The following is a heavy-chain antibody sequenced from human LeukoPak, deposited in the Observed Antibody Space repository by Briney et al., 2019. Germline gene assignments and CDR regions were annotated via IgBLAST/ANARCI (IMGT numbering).Heavy chain of an antibody. CDR3: ARADSDYDSSGYYSRWAYYFDY. D-gene: IGHD3-22*01. CDR2: IYYSGST. CDR1: GGSISSYY. J-gene: IGHJ4*02. V-gene: IGHV4-59*12. Sequence: SETLSLTCTVSGGSISSYYWSWIRQPPGKGLEWIGFIYYSGSTNYNPSLKSRVTISVDTSKNQFSLKLSSVTAADTAVYYCARADSDYDSSGYYSRWAYYFDYWGQGTLVTVSS.